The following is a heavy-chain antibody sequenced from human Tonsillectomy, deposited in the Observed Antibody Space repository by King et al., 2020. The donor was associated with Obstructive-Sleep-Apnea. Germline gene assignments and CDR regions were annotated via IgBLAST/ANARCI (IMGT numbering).Heavy chain of an antibody. D-gene: IGHD1-26*01. J-gene: IGHJ5*02. CDR2: IDPSDSYT. CDR3: ASTLNSGSSLNWLDP. CDR1: GYSFTSYW. V-gene: IGHV5-10-1*03. Sequence: QLVQSGAEVKKPGESLRISCKGSGYSFTSYWISWVRQMPGKGLEWMGRIDPSDSYTNYSPSFQGHVTISTDKSISTAFLQWSSLKASDTAMYYCASTLNSGSSLNWLDPWGQGTLVTVSS.